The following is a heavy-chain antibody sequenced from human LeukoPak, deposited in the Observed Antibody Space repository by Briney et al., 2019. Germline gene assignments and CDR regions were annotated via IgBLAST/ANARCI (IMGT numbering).Heavy chain of an antibody. J-gene: IGHJ4*02. D-gene: IGHD3-9*01. Sequence: PGGSLRLSCAASGFTFSGYSMSWVRQAPGKGLEWVSSISSSGSFIYYADSVKGRFTISRDNAKNSLFLQMNSLRAEDTAVYYCAREDKLRYFDYWGQGSLVTVSS. V-gene: IGHV3-21*06. CDR2: ISSSGSFI. CDR1: GFTFSGYS. CDR3: AREDKLRYFDY.